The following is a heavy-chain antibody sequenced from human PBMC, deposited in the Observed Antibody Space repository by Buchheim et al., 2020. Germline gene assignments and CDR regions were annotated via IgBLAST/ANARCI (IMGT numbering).Heavy chain of an antibody. CDR2: IRYDGSNQ. V-gene: IGHV3-30*02. Sequence: QVQLVESGGGVVQPGRSLRLSCAASGFTFSSYGMHWVRQAPGKGLEWVAFIRYDGSNQYYADSVKGRFTISRDNSQNTLYLQMNSLRAEDTAVYYCAKDAVVAAEYYFDYWGQGTL. J-gene: IGHJ4*02. D-gene: IGHD2-15*01. CDR3: AKDAVVAAEYYFDY. CDR1: GFTFSSYG.